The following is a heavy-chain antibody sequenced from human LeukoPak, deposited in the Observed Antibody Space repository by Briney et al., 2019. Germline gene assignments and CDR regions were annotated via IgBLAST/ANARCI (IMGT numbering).Heavy chain of an antibody. V-gene: IGHV4-61*02. J-gene: IGHJ4*02. CDR1: GVSISSGSYY. CDR2: MSISGST. Sequence: PSETLSLNWTVSGVSISSGSYYWSWIRQPAGNGLEWIGRMSISGSTNYNPSLNSRVTISVDTSKNQFSLKLSSVTAADTAVYYCAADPLWSAGAYWGQGTLVTVSS. CDR3: AADPLWSAGAY. D-gene: IGHD2-21*01.